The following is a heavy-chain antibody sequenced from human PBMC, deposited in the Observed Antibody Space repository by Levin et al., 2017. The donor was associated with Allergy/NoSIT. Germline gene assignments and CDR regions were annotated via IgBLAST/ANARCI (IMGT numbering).Heavy chain of an antibody. CDR1: GGSFSGYY. D-gene: IGHD2-2*02. V-gene: IGHV4-34*01. Sequence: SETLSLTCAVYGGSFSGYYWSWIRQPPGKGLEWIGEINHSGSTNYNPSLKSRVTISVDTSKNQFSLKLSSVTAADTAVYYCALQGGRYCSSTSCYTTGFDPWGQGTLVTVSS. CDR2: INHSGST. CDR3: ALQGGRYCSSTSCYTTGFDP. J-gene: IGHJ5*02.